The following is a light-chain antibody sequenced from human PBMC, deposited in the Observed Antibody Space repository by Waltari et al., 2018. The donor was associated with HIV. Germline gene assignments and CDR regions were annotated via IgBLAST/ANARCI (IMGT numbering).Light chain of an antibody. Sequence: DIVMTQSPESLAVSLGERATINRKSSQNILYSSSSKNNLAWYQQKPGQPPKLLIYWASTRESGVPDRFSGSGSGTDFTLTINSLQAEDVAVYYCQQYYTTPHTFGQGTKLEIK. CDR3: QQYYTTPHT. CDR2: WAS. CDR1: QNILYSSSSKNN. V-gene: IGKV4-1*01. J-gene: IGKJ2*01.